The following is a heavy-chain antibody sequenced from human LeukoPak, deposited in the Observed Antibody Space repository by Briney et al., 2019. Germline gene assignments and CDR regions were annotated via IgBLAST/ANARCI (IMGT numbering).Heavy chain of an antibody. V-gene: IGHV5-51*01. J-gene: IGHJ3*02. Sequence: GESLKISCKGSGYSFTSYWIGWGRQMPGKGLEWMGIIYPGDSDTRYSPSFQGQVTISADKSISTAYLQWSSLKASDTAMYYCARCGNGYNWEDAFDIWGQGTMVTVSS. CDR1: GYSFTSYW. CDR3: ARCGNGYNWEDAFDI. CDR2: IYPGDSDT. D-gene: IGHD5-24*01.